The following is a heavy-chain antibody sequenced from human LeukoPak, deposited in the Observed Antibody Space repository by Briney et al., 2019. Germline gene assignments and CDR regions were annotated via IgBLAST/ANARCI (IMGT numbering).Heavy chain of an antibody. CDR3: AREFFGSD. CDR2: IWYDGSKK. V-gene: IGHV3-33*01. Sequence: GRPLRLSCAASGFTFSTFGMHWVRQAPDKGLEWVAVIWYDGSKKYYADSVKGRFTISRDNAKNSLYLQMNSLRVEDTAVYYCAREFFGSDWGQGTLVTVSS. CDR1: GFTFSTFG. D-gene: IGHD3-16*01. J-gene: IGHJ4*02.